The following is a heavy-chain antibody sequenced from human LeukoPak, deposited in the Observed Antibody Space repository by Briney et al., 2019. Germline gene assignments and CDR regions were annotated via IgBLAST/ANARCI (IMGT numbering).Heavy chain of an antibody. Sequence: ASVKVSCKASGYTFTNYAFSWVRQAPGQGLEWMGWISAYNGNTNYAQNFQGRVTMTTDTSTSTAYMELRSLRSDDTAVYYCARLYSSGSPLECMDVWGQGTTVTVSS. J-gene: IGHJ6*02. D-gene: IGHD6-19*01. V-gene: IGHV1-18*01. CDR3: ARLYSSGSPLECMDV. CDR1: GYTFTNYA. CDR2: ISAYNGNT.